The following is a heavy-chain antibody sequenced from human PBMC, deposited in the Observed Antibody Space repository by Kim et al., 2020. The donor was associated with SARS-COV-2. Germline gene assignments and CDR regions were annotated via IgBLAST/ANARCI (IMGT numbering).Heavy chain of an antibody. V-gene: IGHV1-24*01. CDR1: GYTLTELS. CDR2: FDPEDGET. Sequence: ASVKVSCKVSGYTLTELSMHWVRQAPGKGLEWMGGFDPEDGETIYAQKFQGRVTMTEDTSTDTAYMELSSLRSEDTAVYYCATWLRFFTPVSHDAFDIWGQGTMVTVSS. J-gene: IGHJ3*02. CDR3: ATWLRFFTPVSHDAFDI. D-gene: IGHD5-12*01.